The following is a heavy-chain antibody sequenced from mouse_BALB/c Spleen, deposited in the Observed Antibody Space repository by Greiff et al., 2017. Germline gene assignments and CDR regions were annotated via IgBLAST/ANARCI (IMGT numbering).Heavy chain of an antibody. CDR3: ARQGGNPWFAY. J-gene: IGHJ3*01. CDR2: ISSGGSYT. CDR1: GFTFSSYG. Sequence: EVQLVESGGDLVKPGGSLKLSCAASGFTFSSYGMSWVRQTPAKRLEWVATISSGGSYTYYPDSVKGRFTISRDNAKNTLYLQMSSLKSEDTAMYYCARQGGNPWFAYWGQGTLVTVSA. D-gene: IGHD2-1*01. V-gene: IGHV5-6*01.